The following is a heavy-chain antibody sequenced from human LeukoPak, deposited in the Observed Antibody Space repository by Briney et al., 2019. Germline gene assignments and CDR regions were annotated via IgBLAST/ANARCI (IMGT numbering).Heavy chain of an antibody. J-gene: IGHJ4*02. CDR2: ISSSSSYI. Sequence: GGSLRLSCAASGFTFSSYSMNWVRQAPGKGLKWVSSISSSSSYIYYADSVKGRFTISRDNAKNSLYLQMNSLRAEDTAVYYCAREVRAAAGNDYWGQGTLVTVSS. V-gene: IGHV3-21*01. D-gene: IGHD6-13*01. CDR3: AREVRAAAGNDY. CDR1: GFTFSSYS.